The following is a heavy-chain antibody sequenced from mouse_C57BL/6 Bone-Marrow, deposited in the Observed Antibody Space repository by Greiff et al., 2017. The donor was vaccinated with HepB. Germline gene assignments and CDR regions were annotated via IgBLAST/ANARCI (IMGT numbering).Heavy chain of an antibody. D-gene: IGHD1-1*01. J-gene: IGHJ2*01. CDR3: TTLSDKVVAN. CDR2: IDPENGDT. Sequence: EVQLVESGAELVRPGASVKLSCTASGFNIKDDYMHWVKQRPEQGLEWIGWIDPENGDTEYASKFQGKATITADTSSNTAYLQLSSLTSEDTAVYYCTTLSDKVVANWGQGTTLTVSS. V-gene: IGHV14-4*01. CDR1: GFNIKDDY.